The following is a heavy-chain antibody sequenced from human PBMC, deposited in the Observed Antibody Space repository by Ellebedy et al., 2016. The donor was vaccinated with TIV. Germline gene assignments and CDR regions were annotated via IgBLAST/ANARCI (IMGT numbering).Heavy chain of an antibody. J-gene: IGHJ4*02. CDR3: AKSLHYSTSSFFDF. D-gene: IGHD6-6*01. V-gene: IGHV4-34*01. CDR2: INHSGST. Sequence: SETLSLXCAVYGGSFNGYYWSWIRQPPGKGLEWIGEINHSGSTHYNPSLKSRLTMSVDTSKNQFSLKLHSVTAADTAVYYCAKSLHYSTSSFFDFWGQGTLVTVSS. CDR1: GGSFNGYY.